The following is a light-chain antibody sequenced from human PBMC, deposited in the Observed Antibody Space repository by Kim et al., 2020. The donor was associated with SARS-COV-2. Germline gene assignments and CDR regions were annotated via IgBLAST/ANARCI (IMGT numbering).Light chain of an antibody. CDR1: QSVSRSY. J-gene: IGKJ2*01. CDR2: GAS. Sequence: EIVLTQSPGTLSLSPGERGTLSCRASQSVSRSYLAWYQQKPGQAPRLLIYGASSRATGIPDRFSGSGSGTDFTLTISRLEPEDFAVYYCQQYGSSPYTFGQGTNVDIK. CDR3: QQYGSSPYT. V-gene: IGKV3-20*01.